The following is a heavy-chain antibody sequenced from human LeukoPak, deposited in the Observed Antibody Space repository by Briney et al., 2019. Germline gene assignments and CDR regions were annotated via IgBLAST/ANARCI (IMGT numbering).Heavy chain of an antibody. J-gene: IGHJ4*02. Sequence: PGGSLRLSCAASGFTFSGSSLQWVRQASGKGLEWLGRIRGKPNSYATAYAASVKSRFTISRDDSKNTAYLQMNSLETEDTAVYYCTSNDFWSTYWGQGTLVTVSS. D-gene: IGHD3-3*01. CDR3: TSNDFWSTY. V-gene: IGHV3-73*01. CDR2: IRGKPNSYAT. CDR1: GFTFSGSS.